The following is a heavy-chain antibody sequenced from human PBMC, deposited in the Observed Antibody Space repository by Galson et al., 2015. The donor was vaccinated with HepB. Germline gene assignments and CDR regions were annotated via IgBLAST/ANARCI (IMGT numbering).Heavy chain of an antibody. CDR1: GITFSNVC. CDR2: ISGSGGST. D-gene: IGHD4-23*01. Sequence: SLRLSCAASGITFSNVCMNWVRQAPGKGLEWVSAISGSGGSTYYADSVKGRFTISRDNSKNTLYLQMNSLRAEDTAVYYCANLGTTVVTPDYWGQGTLVTVSS. J-gene: IGHJ4*02. V-gene: IGHV3-23*01. CDR3: ANLGTTVVTPDY.